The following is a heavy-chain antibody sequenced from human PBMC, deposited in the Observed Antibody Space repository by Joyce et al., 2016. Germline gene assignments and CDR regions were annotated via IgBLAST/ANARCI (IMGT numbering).Heavy chain of an antibody. D-gene: IGHD3-22*01. CDR2: INPNSGGT. J-gene: IGHJ6*02. CDR3: ARDDPVVIGTYYYFGMDV. CDR1: GYAFTGYY. Sequence: QVQLVQSGAEVKKPGASVKVSCKASGYAFTGYYRHWVRQAPGQGLEWMGWINPNSGGTNYAQKFQGRVTMTRDTSISTAYMELTRLRSDDTAVYYCARDDPVVIGTYYYFGMDVWGQGTTVTVSS. V-gene: IGHV1-2*02.